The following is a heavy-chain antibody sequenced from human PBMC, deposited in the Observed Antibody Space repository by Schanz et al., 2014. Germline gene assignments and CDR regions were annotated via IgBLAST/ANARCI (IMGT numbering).Heavy chain of an antibody. J-gene: IGHJ3*01. D-gene: IGHD2-8*02. CDR2: ISPYTANT. V-gene: IGHV1-18*01. Sequence: QVQLVQSGDEVKKPGASVKVSCKTSGYTFSDYGITWVRQAPGQGLEWVGWISPYTANTHYFDKMEGRVSTTTAAYTCAAYMELSSLRTDDAAMYYCAPMWGYRTATACQILEVLDVWGQGTMVTVSS. CDR1: GYTFSDYG. CDR3: APMWGYRTATACQILEVLDV.